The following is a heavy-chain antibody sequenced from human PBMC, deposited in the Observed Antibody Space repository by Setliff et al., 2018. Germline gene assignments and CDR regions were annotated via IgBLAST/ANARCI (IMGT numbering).Heavy chain of an antibody. J-gene: IGHJ6*03. V-gene: IGHV4-59*08. D-gene: IGHD6-19*01. Sequence: PSETLSLTCTVSGGSISSHYWSWIRQPPGKGLEWIGYIYYSGSTNFSPSLKSRVTISLDTSKNQFSLNLTSVTAADTAVYYCARASSGWYSAYYYYMDVWGKGLRSPSP. CDR3: ARASSGWYSAYYYYMDV. CDR2: IYYSGST. CDR1: GGSISSHY.